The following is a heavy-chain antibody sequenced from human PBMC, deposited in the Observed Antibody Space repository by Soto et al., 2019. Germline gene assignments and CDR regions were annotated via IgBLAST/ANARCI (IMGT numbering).Heavy chain of an antibody. J-gene: IGHJ4*02. D-gene: IGHD1-1*01. CDR2: TYYRSNWNF. CDR3: AGELDIHNGIDY. Sequence: SQTLSLTCAISWGSVSSNTATWNGVRQSPSGGLEWLGRTYYRSNWNFDYALSVKSRITTNPDTSKNQFSLQLNSMTPEDTAVYYCAGELDIHNGIDYWGPGTSVTVSS. V-gene: IGHV6-1*01. CDR1: WGSVSSNTAT.